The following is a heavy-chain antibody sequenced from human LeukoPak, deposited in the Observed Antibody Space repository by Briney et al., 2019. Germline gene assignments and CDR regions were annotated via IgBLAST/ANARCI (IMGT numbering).Heavy chain of an antibody. CDR3: ARDDRATHDY. V-gene: IGHV1-2*02. J-gene: IGHJ4*02. CDR2: INPNNGGI. Sequence: ASVKVSCKASGYTFTDYYLRWVRQAPGQGLEWMGWINPNNGGILYAQKFQGRVTMTVDTSITTLYMELSSLTSVDTAVYYCARDDRATHDYWGQGTLVTVSS. CDR1: GYTFTDYY.